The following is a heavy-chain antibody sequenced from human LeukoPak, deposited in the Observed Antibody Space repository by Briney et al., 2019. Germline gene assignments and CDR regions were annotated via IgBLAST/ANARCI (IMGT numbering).Heavy chain of an antibody. J-gene: IGHJ4*02. CDR2: ISSGGSTI. CDR3: AKQSSGY. Sequence: GGSLRLSCAASGFTFSSFEMKWVRQAPGKGLEWVSYISSGGSTIYYADSVKGRFTISRDNSKNTLYLQMNSLRAEDTAVYYCAKQSSGYWGQGTLVTVSS. D-gene: IGHD4-11*01. CDR1: GFTFSSFE. V-gene: IGHV3-48*03.